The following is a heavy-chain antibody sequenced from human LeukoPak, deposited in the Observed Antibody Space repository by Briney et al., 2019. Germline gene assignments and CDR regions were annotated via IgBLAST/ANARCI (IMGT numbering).Heavy chain of an antibody. CDR2: ISAYNGNT. CDR3: ARDPGGGYAPRGPFDY. Sequence: ASVKVSCKASGYTFTSYGISWVRQAPGQGLEWMGWISAYNGNTNYAQKLQGRVTMTTDTSTSTAYMELRSLRSDDTAVYYCARDPGGGYAPRGPFDYWGQGTLVTVSS. J-gene: IGHJ4*02. V-gene: IGHV1-18*01. D-gene: IGHD5-12*01. CDR1: GYTFTSYG.